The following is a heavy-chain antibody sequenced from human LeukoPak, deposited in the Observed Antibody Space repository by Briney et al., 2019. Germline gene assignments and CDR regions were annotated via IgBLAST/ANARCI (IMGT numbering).Heavy chain of an antibody. Sequence: GGSLRLSCVASGFTVSSNYMNWVRQAPGKGLEWVSIIYNAGTTFYTNSVKGRFTISRDNSENTLFLQMNSLRAEDTAVYYCARGLRDGYSNYWYFDLWGRGTLVTVSS. CDR3: ARGLRDGYSNYWYFDL. J-gene: IGHJ2*01. CDR1: GFTVSSNY. V-gene: IGHV3-66*01. D-gene: IGHD5-24*01. CDR2: IYNAGTT.